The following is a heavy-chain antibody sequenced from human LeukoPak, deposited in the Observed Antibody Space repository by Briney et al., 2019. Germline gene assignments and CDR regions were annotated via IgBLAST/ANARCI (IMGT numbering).Heavy chain of an antibody. V-gene: IGHV3-74*01. Sequence: GGSLRLSCAASGFTSSNYWMHWVRQAPGKGLVWVSRINSDASSTSYADSVKGRFTISRDNAKSTLFLQMNSLRAEDTAVYYCASLSMVTPFDYWGQGTLVTVSS. D-gene: IGHD4-17*01. J-gene: IGHJ4*02. CDR2: INSDASST. CDR3: ASLSMVTPFDY. CDR1: GFTSSNYW.